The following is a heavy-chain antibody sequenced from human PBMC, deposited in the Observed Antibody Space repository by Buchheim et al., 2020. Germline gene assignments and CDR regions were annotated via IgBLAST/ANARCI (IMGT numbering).Heavy chain of an antibody. Sequence: QVQLQESGPGLVKPSETLSLTCTVSGGSISSYYWSWIRQPPGKGLEWIGYIYYSGSTNYNPSLKSRVTISVDTSKNQFSLKLSSVTAADMAVYYCARDLGSRFGYDSSGYNYYYYYGMDVWGQGTT. CDR3: ARDLGSRFGYDSSGYNYYYYYGMDV. CDR2: IYYSGST. J-gene: IGHJ6*02. CDR1: GGSISSYY. D-gene: IGHD3-22*01. V-gene: IGHV4-59*01.